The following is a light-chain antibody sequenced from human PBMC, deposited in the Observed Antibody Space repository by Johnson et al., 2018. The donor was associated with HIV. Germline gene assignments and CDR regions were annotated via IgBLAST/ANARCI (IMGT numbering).Light chain of an antibody. Sequence: QSVLTQPPSVSAAPGQKVTISCSGSSSNIGNNYVSWYQQLPGTASKLLIYDNNKRHSGIPDRFSGSKSGTSATLGITGLQTGDDADYYCGIWDISLSVYVFGTGIKITIL. CDR3: GIWDISLSVYV. V-gene: IGLV1-51*01. CDR2: DNN. CDR1: SSNIGNNY. J-gene: IGLJ1*01.